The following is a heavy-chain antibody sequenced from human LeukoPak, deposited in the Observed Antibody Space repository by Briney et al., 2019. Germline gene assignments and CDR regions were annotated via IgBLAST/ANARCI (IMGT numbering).Heavy chain of an antibody. D-gene: IGHD2-15*01. CDR2: INPNSGGT. CDR1: GGTFSSYA. V-gene: IGHV1-2*02. CDR3: AREARIVVVVAASFDWFDP. Sequence: ASVKVSCKASGGTFSSYAISWVRQAPGQGLEWMGWINPNSGGTNYAQKFQGRVTMTRDTSISTAYMELSRLRSDDTAVYYCAREARIVVVVAASFDWFDPWGQGTLVTVSS. J-gene: IGHJ5*02.